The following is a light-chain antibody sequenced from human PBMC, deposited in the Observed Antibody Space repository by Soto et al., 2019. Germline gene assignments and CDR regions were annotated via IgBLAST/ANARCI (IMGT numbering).Light chain of an antibody. CDR2: DAT. Sequence: QSVLTQPASVSGSPGRSITISCTGTSSDIGNYNYVTWFQQRPGEPPKFIIYDATNRPSGVSYRFSGSKSANTASLTISGLQAEDEADYYCSSYRSTNTLVFGGGTKLTVL. J-gene: IGLJ2*01. V-gene: IGLV2-14*01. CDR1: SSDIGNYNY. CDR3: SSYRSTNTLV.